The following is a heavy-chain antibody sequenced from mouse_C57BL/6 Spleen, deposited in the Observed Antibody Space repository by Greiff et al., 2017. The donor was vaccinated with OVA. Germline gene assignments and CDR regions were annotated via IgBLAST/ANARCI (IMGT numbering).Heavy chain of an antibody. V-gene: IGHV1-82*01. CDR3: ARYPYGSSSYFGV. CDR1: GYAFSSSW. Sequence: QVQLQQSGPELVKPGASVKISCKASGYAFSSSWMNWVKQRPGKGLEWIGRIYPGDGDTNYNGKFKGKATLTADKSSSTAYMQLSSLTSEDSAVYFCARYPYGSSSYFGVWGTGTTVTVYS. J-gene: IGHJ1*03. D-gene: IGHD1-1*01. CDR2: IYPGDGDT.